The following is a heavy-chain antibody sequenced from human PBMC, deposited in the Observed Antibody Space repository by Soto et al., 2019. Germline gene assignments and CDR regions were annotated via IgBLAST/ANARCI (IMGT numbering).Heavy chain of an antibody. J-gene: IGHJ4*01. CDR3: ARGVPPIDY. CDR1: GYTFSSYA. D-gene: IGHD3-10*01. Sequence: QVQLVQSGAEEKKPGASVKVSCKASGYTFSSYAMHWVRQAPGQRLEWMGWINAGNGNTKYSQKFQGRVTITRDTPATTAYMELSRLRSEDTAVYYWARGVPPIDYWGQVTLVSFAS. V-gene: IGHV1-3*05. CDR2: INAGNGNT.